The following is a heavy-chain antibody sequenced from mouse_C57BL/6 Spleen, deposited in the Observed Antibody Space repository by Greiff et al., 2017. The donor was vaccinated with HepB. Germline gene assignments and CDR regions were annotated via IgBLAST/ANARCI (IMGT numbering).Heavy chain of an antibody. Sequence: DVQLVESEGGLVQPGSSMKLSCTASGFTFSDYYMAWVRQVPEKGLEWVANINYDGSSTYYLDSLKSRFIISRDNAKNILYLQMSSLKTEDTATYYCARETTVVAGAMDYWGQGTSVTVSS. CDR3: ARETTVVAGAMDY. D-gene: IGHD1-1*01. CDR1: GFTFSDYY. V-gene: IGHV5-16*01. CDR2: INYDGSST. J-gene: IGHJ4*01.